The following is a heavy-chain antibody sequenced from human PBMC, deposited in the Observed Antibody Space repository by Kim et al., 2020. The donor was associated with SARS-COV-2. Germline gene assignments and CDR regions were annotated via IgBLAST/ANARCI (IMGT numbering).Heavy chain of an antibody. J-gene: IGHJ4*02. D-gene: IGHD3-10*01. CDR1: GFKFDDET. Sequence: GGSLRLSCAASGFKFDDETMHWVRQAPGKGLEWVSLINWDGVNTYYADSVRGRFTISRDNSRASLYLQMNSLTPEDTALYYCVKGSPFGSGVLDYWGPGT. V-gene: IGHV3-43*01. CDR2: INWDGVNT. CDR3: VKGSPFGSGVLDY.